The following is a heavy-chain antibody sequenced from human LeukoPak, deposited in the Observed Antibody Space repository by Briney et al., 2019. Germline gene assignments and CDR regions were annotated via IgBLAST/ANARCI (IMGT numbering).Heavy chain of an antibody. CDR1: GFTFSSYE. D-gene: IGHD3-3*01. J-gene: IGHJ4*02. CDR3: AAGSLRFLEWLVNDY. V-gene: IGHV3-48*03. CDR2: ISSSGSTI. Sequence: GGSLRLSCAASGFTFSSYEMNWVRQAPGKGLEWVSYISSSGSTIYYADSVKGRFTISRDNAKNSLYLQMNSLRAEDTAVYYCAAGSLRFLEWLVNDYWGQGTLVTVSS.